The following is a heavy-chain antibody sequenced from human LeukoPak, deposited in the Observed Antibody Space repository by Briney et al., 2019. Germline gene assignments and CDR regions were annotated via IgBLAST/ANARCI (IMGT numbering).Heavy chain of an antibody. D-gene: IGHD3-3*01. CDR3: ARVDGSDFWSGYHSLDS. Sequence: ASVKVSCKASGYTFTGYYMNWVRQAPGQGLEWMGWINPNSAATNYAQKFQGKVTMTTDTSTHTAYMELRTLRSDDTGVYYCARVDGSDFWSGYHSLDSWGQGTLVTVSS. CDR1: GYTFTGYY. CDR2: INPNSAAT. J-gene: IGHJ4*02. V-gene: IGHV1-2*02.